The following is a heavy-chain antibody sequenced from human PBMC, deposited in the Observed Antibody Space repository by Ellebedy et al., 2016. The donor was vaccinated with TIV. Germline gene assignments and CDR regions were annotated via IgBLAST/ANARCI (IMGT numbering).Heavy chain of an antibody. CDR3: ARVVIKPAAGDPHYMDV. CDR1: GDFVNSSDYY. V-gene: IGHV4-61*08. D-gene: IGHD2-2*01. J-gene: IGHJ6*03. CDR2: IFRSENT. Sequence: SETLSLXXTVSGDFVNSSDYYWSWIRQPPGKGLEWIGYIFRSENTTYNPSLKSRITLSGDTSKNQFSLKLTSVTAADTAVYYCARVVIKPAAGDPHYMDVWGKGTTVTVSS.